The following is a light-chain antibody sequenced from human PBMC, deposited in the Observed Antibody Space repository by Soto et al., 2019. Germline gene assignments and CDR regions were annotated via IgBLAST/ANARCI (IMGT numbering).Light chain of an antibody. CDR3: QLYGSSPLT. V-gene: IGKV3-20*01. Sequence: EIVLTQSPGTLSLSPGERATLSCRASQSVSSSYLAWYQQKPGQAPRLLIYGASSMATGIPDRFSGSGSGTDFTLTISRLETEDFAVYYCQLYGSSPLTVGQGTKLEIK. J-gene: IGKJ2*01. CDR2: GAS. CDR1: QSVSSSY.